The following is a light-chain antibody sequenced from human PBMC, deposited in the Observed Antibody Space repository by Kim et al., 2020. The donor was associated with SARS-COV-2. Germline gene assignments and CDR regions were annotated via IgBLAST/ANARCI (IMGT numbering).Light chain of an antibody. CDR2: GNR. Sequence: GQMVTIPCSRRRPNIDSKSVFWYLMFPEMAAKLPTSGNRQRPSGVPDRFSGSKSGTSASLAISGLRSEDEADYYCAAWDDSLSGVVFGGGTQLTVL. V-gene: IGLV1-47*01. CDR3: AAWDDSLSGVV. CDR1: RPNIDSKS. J-gene: IGLJ2*01.